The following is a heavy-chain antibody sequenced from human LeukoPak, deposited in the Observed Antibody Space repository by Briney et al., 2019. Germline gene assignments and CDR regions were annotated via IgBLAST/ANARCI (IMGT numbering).Heavy chain of an antibody. D-gene: IGHD2-15*01. CDR2: ISSDGTYT. CDR3: ARDLQGSYYYGMDV. Sequence: AGGSLRLSCAASGFTFSSHLMHWVRQAPGKGLVWVSRISSDGTYTNYADSVRGRFTISRDNGKNSLYLQMNSLRAEDTAVYYCARDLQGSYYYGMDVWGQGTTVIVSS. CDR1: GFTFSSHL. J-gene: IGHJ6*02. V-gene: IGHV3-74*01.